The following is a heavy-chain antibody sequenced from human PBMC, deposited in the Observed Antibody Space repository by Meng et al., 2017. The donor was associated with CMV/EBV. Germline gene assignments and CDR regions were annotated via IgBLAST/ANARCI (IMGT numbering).Heavy chain of an antibody. D-gene: IGHD4-17*01. CDR3: ARGRFPYGDYVY. CDR1: GGTFSSYA. V-gene: IGHV1-69*12. J-gene: IGHJ4*02. CDR2: IIPIFGTA. Sequence: QVQLVQSGAEVKKXXXXXKXXCKASGGTFSSYAISWVRQAPGQGLEWMGGIIPIFGTANYAQKFQGRVTITADESTSTAYMELSSLRSEDTAVYYCARGRFPYGDYVYWGQGTLVTVSS.